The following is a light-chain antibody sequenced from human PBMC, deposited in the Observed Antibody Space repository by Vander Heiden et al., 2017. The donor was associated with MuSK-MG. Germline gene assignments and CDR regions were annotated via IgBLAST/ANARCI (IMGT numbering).Light chain of an antibody. CDR3: QQANGFPLT. V-gene: IGKV1-12*01. Sequence: IQMTQSPSSVSASVGDRVTITCRASQNITRWLAWYQQKPGKAPKLLIYSASSLQSGVPSRFSGSGSGTDFTLSISSLQPEDFATYYCQQANGFPLTFGGGTKVEIK. CDR2: SAS. J-gene: IGKJ4*01. CDR1: QNITRW.